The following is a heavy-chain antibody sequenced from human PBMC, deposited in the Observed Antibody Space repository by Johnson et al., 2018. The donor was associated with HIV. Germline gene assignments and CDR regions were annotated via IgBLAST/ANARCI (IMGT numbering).Heavy chain of an antibody. D-gene: IGHD1-26*01. Sequence: QVQLVESGGGLVQPGGSLRLSCAAPEFTFGRFSLHCVRQPLGKGLEWVAFIRYDRSNRYYVDSVKGRFTISRDNSKNTVYLQMNSLRAEDTAVYYCAKWSIVGATFSDAFDIWDQGTMVTVSS. J-gene: IGHJ3*02. CDR2: IRYDRSNR. CDR1: EFTFGRFS. CDR3: AKWSIVGATFSDAFDI. V-gene: IGHV3-30*02.